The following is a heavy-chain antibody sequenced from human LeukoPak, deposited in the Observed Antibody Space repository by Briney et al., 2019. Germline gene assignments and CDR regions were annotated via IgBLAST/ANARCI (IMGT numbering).Heavy chain of an antibody. CDR2: IIPILGIA. CDR1: GGTFSSYA. CDR3: ASLPHPKRGIFGVVISLFHGMDV. D-gene: IGHD3-3*01. V-gene: IGHV1-69*04. J-gene: IGHJ6*02. Sequence: EASVKVSCKASGGTFSSYAISWVQQAPGQGLEWMGRIIPILGIANYAQKFQGRVTITADKSTSTAYMELSSLRSEDTAVYYCASLPHPKRGIFGVVISLFHGMDVWGQGTTVTVSS.